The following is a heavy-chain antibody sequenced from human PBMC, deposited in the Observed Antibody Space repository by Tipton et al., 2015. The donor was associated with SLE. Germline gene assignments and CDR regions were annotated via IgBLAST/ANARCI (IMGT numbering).Heavy chain of an antibody. D-gene: IGHD6-19*01. CDR1: GGSFRGYY. V-gene: IGHV4-59*01. J-gene: IGHJ5*02. Sequence: TLSLTCAVYGGSFRGYYWSWIRQPPGKGLEWIGYIYYSGSTNYNPSLKSRVTISVDTSKNQFSLKLSSVTAADTAVYYCARGWWFDPWGQGTLVTVSS. CDR2: IYYSGST. CDR3: ARGWWFDP.